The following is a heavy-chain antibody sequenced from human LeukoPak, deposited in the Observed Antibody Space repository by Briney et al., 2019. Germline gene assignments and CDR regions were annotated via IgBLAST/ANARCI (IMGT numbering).Heavy chain of an antibody. CDR1: GFTFSSYA. D-gene: IGHD6-19*01. V-gene: IGHV3-23*01. J-gene: IGHJ4*02. CDR2: ISGSGGST. CDR3: AACLYSSGWYADY. Sequence: GGSLRLSCAASGFTFSSYAMSWVRQAPGKGLEWVSAISGSGGSTYYADSVKGRFTISRDNSKNTLYLQMNSLGAEDTAVYYCAACLYSSGWYADYWGQGTLVTVSS.